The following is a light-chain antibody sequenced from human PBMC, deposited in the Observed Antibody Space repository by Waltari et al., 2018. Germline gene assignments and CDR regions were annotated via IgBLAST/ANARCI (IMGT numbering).Light chain of an antibody. V-gene: IGLV3-25*03. CDR3: QSADREDTYVV. CDR1: ALPKQY. CDR2: KDS. Sequence: SFDLTQPPSVSVSPGQTAGITFSGDALPKQYAYWYQQKPGQAPVLVIYKDSERPSGIPERFSGSSSGTTVTLTIRGVQAEDEADYYCQSADREDTYVVFGGGTKLTVL. J-gene: IGLJ2*01.